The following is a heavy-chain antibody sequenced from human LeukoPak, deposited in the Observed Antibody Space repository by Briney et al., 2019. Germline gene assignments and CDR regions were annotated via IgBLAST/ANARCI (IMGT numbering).Heavy chain of an antibody. J-gene: IGHJ5*02. D-gene: IGHD2-15*01. CDR2: IYSGGST. CDR1: GFTVSSNY. V-gene: IGHV3-53*01. CDR3: ARENAYCSGGSCYGRWFDP. Sequence: GGSLRLSCAASGFTVSSNYMSWVRQAPGKGLEWVSVIYSGGSTYYADSVKGRFTISRDNAKNSLYLQMNSLRAEDTAVYYCARENAYCSGGSCYGRWFDPWGQGTLVTVSS.